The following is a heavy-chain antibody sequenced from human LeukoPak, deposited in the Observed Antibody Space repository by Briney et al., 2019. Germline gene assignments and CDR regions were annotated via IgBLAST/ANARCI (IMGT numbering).Heavy chain of an antibody. Sequence: PGGSLRLSCAASGFTFSSYAMSWVRQAPGKGLEWVSAISGSGGSTYYADSVKGRFTISRDNSKNTLYLQMNSLRAEDTAVYYCAKDVRKQLVCRPFDYWGQGTLVTVSS. J-gene: IGHJ4*02. CDR2: ISGSGGST. CDR1: GFTFSSYA. V-gene: IGHV3-23*01. CDR3: AKDVRKQLVCRPFDY. D-gene: IGHD6-13*01.